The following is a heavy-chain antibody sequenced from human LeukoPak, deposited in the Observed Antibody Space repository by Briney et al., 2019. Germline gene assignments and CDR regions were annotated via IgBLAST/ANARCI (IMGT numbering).Heavy chain of an antibody. Sequence: GGSLRLSCAASGFTFSSYAMSWVRQAPGKGLEWVSAISGSGGSTYYADSVKGRFTISRDNSKNTLYLQMNSLRAEDTAVYYCAKEDYPSLVFTMVREPDCWGQGTLVTVSS. V-gene: IGHV3-23*01. J-gene: IGHJ4*02. CDR2: ISGSGGST. CDR3: AKEDYPSLVFTMVREPDC. D-gene: IGHD3-10*01. CDR1: GFTFSSYA.